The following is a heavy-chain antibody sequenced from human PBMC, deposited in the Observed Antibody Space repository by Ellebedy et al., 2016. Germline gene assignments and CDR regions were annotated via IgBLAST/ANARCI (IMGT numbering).Heavy chain of an antibody. CDR3: ARVAELGPPTVDY. D-gene: IGHD1-26*01. J-gene: IGHJ4*02. CDR2: IYHSGST. V-gene: IGHV4-4*02. Sequence: SETLSLTXAVSGGSISSSNWWSWVRQPPGKGLEWIGEIYHSGSTNYNPSLKSRVTISVDKSKNQFSLKLSSVTAADTAVYYCARVAELGPPTVDYWGQGTLVTVSS. CDR1: GGSISSSNW.